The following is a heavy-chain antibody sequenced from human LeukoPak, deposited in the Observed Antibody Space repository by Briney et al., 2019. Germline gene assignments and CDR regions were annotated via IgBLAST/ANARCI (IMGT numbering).Heavy chain of an antibody. CDR1: GGSISSSSYY. CDR3: ARDLEGTDAFDI. V-gene: IGHV4-39*07. J-gene: IGHJ3*02. CDR2: IYYSGST. Sequence: SETLSLTCTVSGGSISSSSYYWGWIRQPPGKGLEWIGSIYYSGSTYYNPSLKSRVTISVDTSKNQFSLKLSSVTAADTAVYYCARDLEGTDAFDIWGQGTMVTVSS. D-gene: IGHD1-1*01.